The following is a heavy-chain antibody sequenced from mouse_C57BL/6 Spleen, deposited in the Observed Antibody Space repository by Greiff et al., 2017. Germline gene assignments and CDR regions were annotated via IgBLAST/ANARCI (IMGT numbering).Heavy chain of an antibody. J-gene: IGHJ4*01. CDR2: INPNNGGT. CDR1: GYTFTDYN. Sequence: EVMLVESGPELVKPGASVKIPCKASGYTFTDYNMDWVKQSHGKSLEWIGDINPNNGGTIYNQKFKGKATLTVDKSSSTAYMELRSLTSEDTAVYYCARSRKVNYYAMDYWGQGTSVTVSS. V-gene: IGHV1-18*01. D-gene: IGHD2-1*01. CDR3: ARSRKVNYYAMDY.